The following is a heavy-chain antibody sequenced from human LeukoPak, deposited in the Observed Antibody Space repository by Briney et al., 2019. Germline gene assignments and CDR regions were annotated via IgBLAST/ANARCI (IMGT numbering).Heavy chain of an antibody. V-gene: IGHV1-69*05. CDR3: ARAHQPGYCSGGSCYSYFQH. D-gene: IGHD2-15*01. CDR1: GGTFSSYA. Sequence: GASVKVSCKASGGTFSSYAISWVRQAPGQGLEWMGRIIPIFGTANYAQKFQGRVTITTDESTSTAYMELSSLRSEETAVYYCARAHQPGYCSGGSCYSYFQHWGQGTLVTVSS. CDR2: IIPIFGTA. J-gene: IGHJ1*01.